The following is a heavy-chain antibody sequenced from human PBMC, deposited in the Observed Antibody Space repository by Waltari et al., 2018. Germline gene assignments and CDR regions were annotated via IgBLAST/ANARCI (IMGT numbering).Heavy chain of an antibody. D-gene: IGHD1-26*01. Sequence: QLQLQESGPGLVKPSETLSLTCTVSGGSISSSSYYWGWIRQPPGKGLEWIGSIYYSGSTYYNPSLKSRVTISVDTSKNQFSLKLSSVTAADTAVYYCARVHSGSYRYFQHWGQGTLVTVSS. V-gene: IGHV4-39*07. CDR3: ARVHSGSYRYFQH. CDR2: IYYSGST. CDR1: GGSISSSSYY. J-gene: IGHJ1*01.